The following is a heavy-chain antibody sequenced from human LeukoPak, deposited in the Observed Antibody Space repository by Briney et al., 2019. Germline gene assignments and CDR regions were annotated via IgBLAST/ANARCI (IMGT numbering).Heavy chain of an antibody. D-gene: IGHD2-8*01. CDR1: GFTFSSYA. CDR2: ISSSSYI. V-gene: IGHV3-21*01. CDR3: ARELMEMVYAIFDY. J-gene: IGHJ4*02. Sequence: PGGSLRLSCAASGFTFSSYAMSWVRQAPGKGLEWVSSISSSSYIYYADSVKGRFTISRDNAKNSLYLQMNSLRAEDTAVYYCARELMEMVYAIFDYWGQGTLVTVSS.